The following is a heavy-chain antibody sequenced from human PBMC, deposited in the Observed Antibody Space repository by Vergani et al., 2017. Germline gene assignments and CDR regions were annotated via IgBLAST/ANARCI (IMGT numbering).Heavy chain of an antibody. D-gene: IGHD4-17*01. V-gene: IGHV1-69*12. Sequence: QVQLVQSGAEVKKPGSSVKVSCKASGGTFSSYAISWVRQAPGQGLEWMGGIIPIFGTANYAQKFQGRVTITADESTSTAYMELSILRSEDTAVYYCARGTSMTTVTNDAFDIWGQGTMVTVSS. CDR3: ARGTSMTTVTNDAFDI. J-gene: IGHJ3*02. CDR2: IIPIFGTA. CDR1: GGTFSSYA.